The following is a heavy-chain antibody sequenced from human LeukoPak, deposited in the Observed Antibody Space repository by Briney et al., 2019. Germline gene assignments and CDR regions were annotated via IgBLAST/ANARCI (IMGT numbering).Heavy chain of an antibody. V-gene: IGHV4-59*12. D-gene: IGHD5-12*01. CDR3: ARVDGLRHQSDY. CDR1: GGSISSYY. CDR2: IYYSGST. Sequence: SETLSLTCTVSGGSISSYYWSWVRQPPGKGLEWIGYIYYSGSTNYNPSLKSRVTISVDTSKNQFSLKLSSVTAADTAVYYCARVDGLRHQSDYWGQGTLVTVSS. J-gene: IGHJ4*02.